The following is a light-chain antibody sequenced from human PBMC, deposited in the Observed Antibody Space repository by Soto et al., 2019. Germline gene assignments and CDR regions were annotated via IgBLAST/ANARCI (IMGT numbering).Light chain of an antibody. J-gene: IGKJ1*01. V-gene: IGKV1-12*01. CDR2: AGS. Sequence: DIPMTQSPSSVSASVGDRVSITCRASQGVTNWVAWYQQEPGNAPKLLIYAGSSLVSGVPSRFSGSGFGTDFTLTISSLQREDFASYYCQQTGFFPWTFGQGTKVEIK. CDR1: QGVTNW. CDR3: QQTGFFPWT.